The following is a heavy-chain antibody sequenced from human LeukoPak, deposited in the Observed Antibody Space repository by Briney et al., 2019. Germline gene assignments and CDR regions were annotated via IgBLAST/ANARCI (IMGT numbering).Heavy chain of an antibody. Sequence: GGSLRLSCAASGFTVSSNYMSWVRQAPGKGLEWVGFMRSKTYGETTEYAPSVKGRFFISRDDSKSIAYLQMNSLRTEDTAVYYCTRDEDNPDCWGQGTLVTVSS. D-gene: IGHD1-14*01. CDR3: TRDEDNPDC. CDR1: GFTVSSNY. V-gene: IGHV3-71*01. J-gene: IGHJ4*02. CDR2: MRSKTYGETT.